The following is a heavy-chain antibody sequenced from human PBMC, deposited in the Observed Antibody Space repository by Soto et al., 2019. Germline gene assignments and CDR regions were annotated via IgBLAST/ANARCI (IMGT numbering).Heavy chain of an antibody. D-gene: IGHD4-4*01. CDR2: IYYSGST. CDR3: ARAGYSNLRPFDY. Sequence: PSETLSLTCTVSGGSISSGDYYWSWIRQPPGKGLEWIGYIYYSGSTYYNPSLKSRVTISVDTSKNQFSLKLSSVTAADTAVYYCARAGYSNLRPFDYWGQGTLVTVSS. CDR1: GGSISSGDYY. J-gene: IGHJ4*02. V-gene: IGHV4-30-4*01.